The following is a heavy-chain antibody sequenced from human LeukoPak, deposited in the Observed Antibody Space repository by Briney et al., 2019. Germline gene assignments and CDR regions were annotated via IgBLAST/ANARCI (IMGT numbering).Heavy chain of an antibody. CDR3: ARAGGLLWFGELFPLDY. Sequence: ASVKVSCKASGYTFTGYGISWVRQAPGQGLEWMGWISAYNGNTNYAQKLQGRVTMTTDTSTSTAYMELRSLRSDDTAVYYCARAGGLLWFGELFPLDYWGQGTLVTVSS. D-gene: IGHD3-10*01. V-gene: IGHV1-18*01. CDR2: ISAYNGNT. CDR1: GYTFTGYG. J-gene: IGHJ4*02.